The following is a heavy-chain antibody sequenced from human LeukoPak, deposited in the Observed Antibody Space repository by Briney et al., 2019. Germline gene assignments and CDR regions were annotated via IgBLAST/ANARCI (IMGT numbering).Heavy chain of an antibody. CDR2: VKSKAHGGTT. CDR3: ATEYFGMDV. J-gene: IGHJ6*02. Sequence: PGGSLRLSCAASEFTFSIYSMNWVRQAPGKGLEWVGRVKSKAHGGTTDYAAPVDGRFTISRDDSKAMLYLQMNNLKTEDTAVYYCATEYFGMDVWGQGTTVTVSS. V-gene: IGHV3-15*01. CDR1: EFTFSIYS.